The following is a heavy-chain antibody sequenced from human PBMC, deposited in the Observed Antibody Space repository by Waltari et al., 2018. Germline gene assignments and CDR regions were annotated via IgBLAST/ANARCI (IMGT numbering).Heavy chain of an antibody. CDR2: INQSGNT. CDR1: GGSFSDYY. V-gene: IGHV4-34*01. D-gene: IGHD3-16*01. Sequence: QVQLQQWGAGLLKPSETLSLTCAVYGGSFSDYYWSWIRQPPGKGLEWIGEINQSGNTNYNPSLKSRVTRSVDTSKNQFSLKLSSATAADTAVYYCARDPTRLRTFDYWGQGTLVTVSS. CDR3: ARDPTRLRTFDY. J-gene: IGHJ4*02.